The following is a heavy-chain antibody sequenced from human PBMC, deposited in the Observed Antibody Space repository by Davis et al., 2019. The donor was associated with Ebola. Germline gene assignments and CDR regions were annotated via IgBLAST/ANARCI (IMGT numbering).Heavy chain of an antibody. V-gene: IGHV3-15*01. CDR3: TRAPRRDGYRYYYYYGMDV. CDR1: GFTFSNAW. Sequence: GESLKISCAASGFTFSNAWTSWVRQAPGKGLEWVGRIQSKTDGGTTDYAAPVKGRFSISRDDSKTTLYLQMNSLKTEDTAVYYCTRAPRRDGYRYYYYYGMDVWGQGTTVTVSS. D-gene: IGHD5-24*01. CDR2: IQSKTDGGTT. J-gene: IGHJ6*02.